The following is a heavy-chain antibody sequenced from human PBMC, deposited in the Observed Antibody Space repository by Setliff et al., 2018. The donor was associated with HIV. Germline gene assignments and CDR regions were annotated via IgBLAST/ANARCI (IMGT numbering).Heavy chain of an antibody. V-gene: IGHV2-70*04. J-gene: IGHJ5*02. CDR2: IDWDDDK. D-gene: IGHD3-10*01. Sequence: LVNPTQTLTLTCTFSGFSLNTTGMRVNWIRQPPGKALEWLARIDWDDDKFYTTSLKPRLTISKDASKNQVVLIMTNMDPVDTATYYCARQPVSGAGNWFDPWGQGTLVTVSS. CDR3: ARQPVSGAGNWFDP. CDR1: GFSLNTTGMR.